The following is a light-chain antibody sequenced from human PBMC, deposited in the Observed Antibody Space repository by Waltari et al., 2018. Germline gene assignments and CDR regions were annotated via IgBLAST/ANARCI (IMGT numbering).Light chain of an antibody. J-gene: IGLJ3*02. CDR1: RSNIGAGPD. Sequence: QSVLTQPPSVSGAPGQRVTISCTGSRSNIGAGPDVHWYQPFSGTAPKLLIFDNDNRPSGVPDRFSGSWSGTSAYLAITGLQTDDEADYFCQSYDSGQWVFGGGTKVTVL. CDR2: DND. CDR3: QSYDSGQWV. V-gene: IGLV1-40*01.